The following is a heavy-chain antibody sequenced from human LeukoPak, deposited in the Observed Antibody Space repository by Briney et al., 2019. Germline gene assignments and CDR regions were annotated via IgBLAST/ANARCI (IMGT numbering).Heavy chain of an antibody. CDR3: AKSYYDSSGYYDAAPLDS. Sequence: PGGSLRLSCAGSGFTFSTYAMSWVRQAPGKGLEWVSSISDNGYTTYYADSVRGRFTISRDNSKNTVYLQMIGLRGEDTAVYFCAKSYYDSSGYYDAAPLDSWGQGTLVTVFS. D-gene: IGHD3-22*01. J-gene: IGHJ4*02. CDR1: GFTFSTYA. CDR2: ISDNGYTT. V-gene: IGHV3-23*01.